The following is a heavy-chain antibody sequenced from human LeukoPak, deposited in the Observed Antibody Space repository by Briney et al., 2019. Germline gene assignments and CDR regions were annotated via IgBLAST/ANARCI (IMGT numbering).Heavy chain of an antibody. CDR3: ARDALYSSSLGDY. V-gene: IGHV3-53*01. D-gene: IGHD6-6*01. CDR2: IYSGGST. Sequence: GGSLRLSCAASGFTVSSNYMSWVRQAPGKGLEWVSVIYSGGSTYYADSVKGRFTISRDNSENTLYLQMNSLRAEDTAVYYCARDALYSSSLGDYWGQGTPVTVSS. J-gene: IGHJ4*02. CDR1: GFTVSSNY.